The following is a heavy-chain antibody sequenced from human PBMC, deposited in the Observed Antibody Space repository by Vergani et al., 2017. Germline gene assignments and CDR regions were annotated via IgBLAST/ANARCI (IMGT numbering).Heavy chain of an antibody. CDR3: ARVNTETNGHLYYYYYMDV. J-gene: IGHJ6*03. D-gene: IGHD4-11*01. CDR1: GGSFTSYH. Sequence: QVQLQQWGGGLLKPSETLSLTCVVNGGSFTSYHWTRIRQSPGEGLEWVGDIDHTGRPDYNPSLKRRLTMSVDKSRNQFSLTLNSVTATDTAIYFCARVNTETNGHLYYYYYMDVWGQGTAVTVS. V-gene: IGHV4-34*01. CDR2: IDHTGRP.